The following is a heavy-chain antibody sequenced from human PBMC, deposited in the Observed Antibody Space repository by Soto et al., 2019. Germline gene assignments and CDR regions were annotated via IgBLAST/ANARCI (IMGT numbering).Heavy chain of an antibody. D-gene: IGHD3-9*01. J-gene: IGHJ3*02. V-gene: IGHV4-59*01. Sequence: SETLSLTCTVSGGSISSYYWSWIRPPPGKGLEWIGYIYYSGSTNYNPSLKSRVTISVDTSKNQFSLKLSSVTAADTAVYYCARALILTGYYIHDAFDIWGQGTMVT. CDR2: IYYSGST. CDR3: ARALILTGYYIHDAFDI. CDR1: GGSISSYY.